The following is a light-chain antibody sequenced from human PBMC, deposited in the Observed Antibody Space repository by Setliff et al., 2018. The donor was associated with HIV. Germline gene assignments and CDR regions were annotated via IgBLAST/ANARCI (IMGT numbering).Light chain of an antibody. J-gene: IGLJ1*01. CDR2: DVS. V-gene: IGLV2-14*03. CDR1: SSDVGRYNY. Sequence: QSVLTQPASVSGSPGQSITISCTGTSSDVGRYNYVSWYQQHPGKTPKLIIYDVSKWPSGASNRFSASKSGNTASLTISGHQAEDEADYYCCSYTSISTYVFGTGTKVTVL. CDR3: CSYTSISTYV.